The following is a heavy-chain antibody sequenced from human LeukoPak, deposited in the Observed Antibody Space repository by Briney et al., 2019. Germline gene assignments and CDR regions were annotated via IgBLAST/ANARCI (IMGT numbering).Heavy chain of an antibody. CDR1: GGSISSSSYY. J-gene: IGHJ4*02. CDR3: ARDVAAAEDY. CDR2: IYYSGST. V-gene: IGHV4-39*07. D-gene: IGHD6-13*01. Sequence: SETLSLTCTVSGGSISSSSYYWGWIRQPPGKGLEWIGSIYYSGSTYYNPSIKSRVTISVDTSKNQFSLKLSSVTAADTAVYYCARDVAAAEDYWGQGTLVTVSS.